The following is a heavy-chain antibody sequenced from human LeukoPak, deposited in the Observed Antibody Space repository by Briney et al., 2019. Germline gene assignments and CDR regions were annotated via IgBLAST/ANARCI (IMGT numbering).Heavy chain of an antibody. CDR3: AREGVIAALFDY. Sequence: PSETLSLTCTVSGGSISSYYWSWIRQPPGKGLEWIGYIYYSGSTYYNPSLKSRVTISVDTSKNQFSLKLSSVTAADTAVYYCAREGVIAALFDYWGQGTLVTVSS. D-gene: IGHD6-6*01. V-gene: IGHV4-59*12. CDR2: IYYSGST. CDR1: GGSISSYY. J-gene: IGHJ4*02.